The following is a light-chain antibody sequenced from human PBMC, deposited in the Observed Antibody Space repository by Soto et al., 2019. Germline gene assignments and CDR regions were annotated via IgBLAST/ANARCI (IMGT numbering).Light chain of an antibody. V-gene: IGLV2-14*03. CDR2: DVN. CDR3: SSYSGSSTLVV. Sequence: QSALTQPASVSGSPGQSIAICCTGTSSDIGSYNFVSWYQQHPGKAPKLVIYDVNIRPSGVSDRFSGSKSGNTASLTISGLQAEDEADYYCSSYSGSSTLVVFGGGTKLTVL. J-gene: IGLJ2*01. CDR1: SSDIGSYNF.